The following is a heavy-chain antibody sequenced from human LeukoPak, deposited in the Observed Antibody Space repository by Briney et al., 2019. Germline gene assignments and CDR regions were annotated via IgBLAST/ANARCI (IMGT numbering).Heavy chain of an antibody. CDR1: GYTFTAYA. V-gene: IGHV1-2*02. J-gene: IGHJ4*02. CDR3: ATPISDSSGYYYFDY. Sequence: ASVKVSCKASGYTFTAYAIHGLRQSPGQGLEWMGLINPNNGGTNYAQKFQGRVTMTRDTYISTAYMELSRLRSDDTAVYYCATPISDSSGYYYFDYSGQGTLVTVSS. CDR2: INPNNGGT. D-gene: IGHD3-22*01.